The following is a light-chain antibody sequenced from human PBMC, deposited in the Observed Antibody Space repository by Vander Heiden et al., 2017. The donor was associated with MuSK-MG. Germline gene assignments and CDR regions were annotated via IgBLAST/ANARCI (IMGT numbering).Light chain of an antibody. Sequence: DIQMTQSPSSLSASVGDRVTITCRASQSISSYLNWYQQKPGKTPKLLIYAASTLQSGVPSRFSGSGSGTDFTLTITGLQREDFATYYCQQSDSTLRTFGEGTKVEIK. V-gene: IGKV1-39*01. CDR1: QSISSY. CDR3: QQSDSTLRT. CDR2: AAS. J-gene: IGKJ1*01.